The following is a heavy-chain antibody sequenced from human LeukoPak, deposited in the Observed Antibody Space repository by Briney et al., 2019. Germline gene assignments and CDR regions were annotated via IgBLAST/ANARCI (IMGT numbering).Heavy chain of an antibody. CDR3: ARDWVYGGNRAFDI. D-gene: IGHD4-23*01. Sequence: PGGSLRLSCAASGFTFSSHWMHWVRQAPGKGLVWVSRVNNDGSTTNYVDSVKGRFTISRDNTKNTLYLQMNSLRAEDTAVYYCARDWVYGGNRAFDIWGQGTMVTVSS. J-gene: IGHJ3*02. CDR1: GFTFSSHW. CDR2: VNNDGSTT. V-gene: IGHV3-74*01.